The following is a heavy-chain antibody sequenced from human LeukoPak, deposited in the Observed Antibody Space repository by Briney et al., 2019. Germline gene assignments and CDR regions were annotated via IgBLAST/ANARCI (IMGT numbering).Heavy chain of an antibody. Sequence: GASVKVSCKASGGTFSSYAISWMRQAPGQGLEWMGGIIPIFGTANYAQKFQGRVTITADESTSTAYMELSSLRSEDTAVYYCARDQGYCGGDCYSRFHWFDPWGQGTLVTVSS. J-gene: IGHJ5*02. CDR2: IIPIFGTA. CDR3: ARDQGYCGGDCYSRFHWFDP. D-gene: IGHD2-21*02. V-gene: IGHV1-69*13. CDR1: GGTFSSYA.